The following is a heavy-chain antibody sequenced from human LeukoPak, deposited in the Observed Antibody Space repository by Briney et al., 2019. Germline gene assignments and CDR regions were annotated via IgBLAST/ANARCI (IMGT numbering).Heavy chain of an antibody. Sequence: GGSLRLSCAASGFTFSTYNLNWVRQAAGKGLEWVSYISSGSGSIYADSVKGRFTISRDNAKNSLYLQMNSLRAGDTAVYYCARHDVLSLGISFDLWGRGTLVTVSS. V-gene: IGHV3-48*01. J-gene: IGHJ2*01. CDR3: ARHDVLSLGISFDL. D-gene: IGHD3-10*02. CDR2: ISSGSGSI. CDR1: GFTFSTYN.